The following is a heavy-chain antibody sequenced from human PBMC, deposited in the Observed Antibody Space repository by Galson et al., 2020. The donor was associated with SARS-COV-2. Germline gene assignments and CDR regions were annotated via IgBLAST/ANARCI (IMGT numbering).Heavy chain of an antibody. V-gene: IGHV1-24*01. CDR1: GYTLTELS. CDR3: AISPALTMVRGVIKDYYYYYGMDV. D-gene: IGHD3-10*01. CDR2: FDPEDGET. J-gene: IGHJ6*02. Sequence: ATVKVSCKVSGYTLTELSMHWVRQAPGKGLEWMGGFDPEDGETIYAQKSQGRVTMTEDTSTDTAYMELSSLRSEDTAVYDCAISPALTMVRGVIKDYYYYYGMDVWGQGTTVTVSS.